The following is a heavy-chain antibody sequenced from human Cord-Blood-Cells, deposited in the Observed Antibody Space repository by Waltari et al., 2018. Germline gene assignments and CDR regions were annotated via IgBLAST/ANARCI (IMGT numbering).Heavy chain of an antibody. J-gene: IGHJ2*01. Sequence: EVQLVESGGGLVQPGGSLRLSCAASGFTFSLYWMCWVRQAPGKGLEWVANIKQDGSEKYYVDSVKGRFTISRDNAKNSLYLQMNSLRAEDTAVYYCARPSGYFDLWGRGTLVTVSS. CDR2: IKQDGSEK. V-gene: IGHV3-7*01. CDR3: ARPSGYFDL. CDR1: GFTFSLYW.